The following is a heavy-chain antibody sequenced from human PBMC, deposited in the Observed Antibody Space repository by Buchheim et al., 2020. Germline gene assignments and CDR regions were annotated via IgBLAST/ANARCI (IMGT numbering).Heavy chain of an antibody. D-gene: IGHD2-15*01. V-gene: IGHV4-34*01. CDR2: INHSGSS. Sequence: QVQVQQWGAGLLKPSETLSLTCAVYGGSFSAYYWTWIRQPPGKGLEWIGEINHSGSSNYSPSLESRVTISIDTSKTQLSLKLSSVTAADTAVYYCARVVLAAMDYWGQGTL. CDR3: ARVVLAAMDY. J-gene: IGHJ4*02. CDR1: GGSFSAYY.